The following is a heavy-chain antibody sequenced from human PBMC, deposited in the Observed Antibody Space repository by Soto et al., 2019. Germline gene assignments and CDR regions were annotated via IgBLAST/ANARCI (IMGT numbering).Heavy chain of an antibody. J-gene: IGHJ4*02. D-gene: IGHD1-26*01. Sequence: PGGSLDLSCAASGLTFSTSAMAWARQATGKGPEFFSAISSNGSSIYYADSVKGRFTISRDNSKNTLYLQMGSLRGEDMAVYFCARDGVQRSGSYYFDYWGQGTLVTVSS. CDR3: ARDGVQRSGSYYFDY. CDR2: ISSNGSSI. V-gene: IGHV3-64*02. CDR1: GLTFSTSA.